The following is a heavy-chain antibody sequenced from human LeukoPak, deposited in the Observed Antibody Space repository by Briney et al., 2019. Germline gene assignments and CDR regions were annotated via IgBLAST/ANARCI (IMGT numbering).Heavy chain of an antibody. J-gene: IGHJ4*02. CDR1: GGSISSGGYS. CDR2: IYHSGST. Sequence: SQTLSLTCAVSGGSISSGGYSWSWIRQPPGKGLEWIGYIYHSGSTYYNPSLKSRVTISVDRSKNQFSLKLSSVTAADTAVYYCARAGVAGFNYWGQGTLVTVSS. D-gene: IGHD2-8*01. CDR3: ARAGVAGFNY. V-gene: IGHV4-30-2*01.